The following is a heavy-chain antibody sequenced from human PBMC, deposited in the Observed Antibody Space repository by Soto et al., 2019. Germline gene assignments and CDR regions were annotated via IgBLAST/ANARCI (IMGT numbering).Heavy chain of an antibody. CDR3: ARDFGVVISYFDY. CDR2: INHSGST. Sequence: LSLTCAVYGGSFSGYYWSWIRQPPWKGLEWIGEINHSGSTNYNPSLKSRVTISVDTSKNQFSLKLSSVTAADTAVYYCARDFGVVISYFDYWGQGTLVTVYS. J-gene: IGHJ4*02. V-gene: IGHV4-34*01. CDR1: GGSFSGYY. D-gene: IGHD3-3*01.